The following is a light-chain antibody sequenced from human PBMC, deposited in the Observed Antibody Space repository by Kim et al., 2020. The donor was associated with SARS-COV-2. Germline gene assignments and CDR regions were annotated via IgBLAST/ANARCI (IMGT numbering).Light chain of an antibody. CDR2: PVS. J-gene: IGKJ1*01. Sequence: TSTCRESTGISITLPWYHRNPVKVPQLLLYPVSASPSGAPSRFGGISSGTVFTLSISSLPPKDVAPYPCYKYNNTRHRWTFGQGTKVDIK. CDR3: YKYNNTRHRWT. V-gene: IGKV1-27*01. CDR1: TGISIT.